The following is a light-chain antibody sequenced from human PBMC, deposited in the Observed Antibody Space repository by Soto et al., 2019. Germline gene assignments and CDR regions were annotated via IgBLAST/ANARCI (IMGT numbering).Light chain of an antibody. Sequence: SYELTQPPSVSVAPGKTARITCGGNNIGSKSVHWYQQKAGQAPILAMYYESDRPSGIPERFSGSNSGNTATLTISTVEAGDEADYYCQVWDISSNHVVFGGGTKLTVL. J-gene: IGLJ2*01. CDR1: NIGSKS. CDR3: QVWDISSNHVV. CDR2: YES. V-gene: IGLV3-21*04.